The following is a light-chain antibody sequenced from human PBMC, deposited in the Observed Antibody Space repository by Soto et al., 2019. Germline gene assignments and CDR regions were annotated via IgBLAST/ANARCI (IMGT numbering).Light chain of an antibody. CDR1: TNDVGGYNY. CDR2: EVT. V-gene: IGLV2-14*01. J-gene: IGLJ1*01. Sequence: QSVLSPPASASGAPGQATSISCTGTTNDVGGYNYVSWYQQKPGKAPKLMFYEVTHRLSWTSDRFSGSKSGNTASLTISGLQAQDEADYYCSSYTSNRTYVFGIGTKV. CDR3: SSYTSNRTYV.